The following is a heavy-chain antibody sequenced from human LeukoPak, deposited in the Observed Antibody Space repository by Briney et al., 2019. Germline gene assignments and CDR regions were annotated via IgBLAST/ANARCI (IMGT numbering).Heavy chain of an antibody. D-gene: IGHD1-26*01. Sequence: GGSLRLSCAGSGFIFGDYGMSWVRQAPGKGLEWVGGINWNAASTGYADFVKGRFTVSRDNAKNSLYLQMSNLRVEDTALYYCVRDNGRAWIRRFDSWGQGTLVIVSS. CDR2: INWNAAST. V-gene: IGHV3-20*04. J-gene: IGHJ5*01. CDR3: VRDNGRAWIRRFDS. CDR1: GFIFGDYG.